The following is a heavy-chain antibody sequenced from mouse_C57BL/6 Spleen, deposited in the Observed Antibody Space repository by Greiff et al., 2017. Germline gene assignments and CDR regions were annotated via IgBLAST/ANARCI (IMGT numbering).Heavy chain of an antibody. CDR1: GFSLTSYG. V-gene: IGHV2-5*01. J-gene: IGHJ1*03. D-gene: IGHD2-5*01. CDR3: YKAYNNYVYWYFDV. Sequence: QVQLKQSGPGLVQPSPSLSITCTVSGFSLTSYGVHWVRQSPGKGLEWLGVIWRGGSTDYNAAFMSRLSITKDNSKSQIFFKMNSLQTYESAIYYCYKAYNNYVYWYFDVWGTGTTVTVSS. CDR2: IWRGGST.